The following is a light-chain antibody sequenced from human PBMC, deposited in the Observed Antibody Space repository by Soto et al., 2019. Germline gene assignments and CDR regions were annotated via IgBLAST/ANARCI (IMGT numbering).Light chain of an antibody. CDR1: RSVSRY. CDR2: DAS. J-gene: IGKJ3*01. V-gene: IGKV3-11*01. Sequence: EIVLTQSPATLSLSPGERATLSCRSSRSVSRYLAWYQQKPGQAPRLLIFDASNRATGIPARFSGSGSGTEFTLTISRLEPEDFAVYYCQQRSNWPPFTLGPGTTVDIK. CDR3: QQRSNWPPFT.